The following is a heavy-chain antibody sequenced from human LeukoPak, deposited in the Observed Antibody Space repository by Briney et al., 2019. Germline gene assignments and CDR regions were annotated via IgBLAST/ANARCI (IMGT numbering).Heavy chain of an antibody. CDR2: ISDGGGT. Sequence: GGSLRLSCAASGFTVSSNYMSWVRQAPGKGLEWVSVISDGGGTFYADSVKGRFTISRDNFKNTLYLQMNSLRVDDTAVYYCARAFQYGSGTHPFSLWGQGTLVTVSS. V-gene: IGHV3-66*01. CDR3: ARAFQYGSGTHPFSL. D-gene: IGHD3-10*01. CDR1: GFTVSSNY. J-gene: IGHJ4*02.